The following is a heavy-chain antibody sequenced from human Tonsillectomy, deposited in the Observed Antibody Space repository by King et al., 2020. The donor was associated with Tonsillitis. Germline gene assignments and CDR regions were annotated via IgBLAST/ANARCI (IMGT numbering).Heavy chain of an antibody. D-gene: IGHD1-7*01. Sequence: VQLQESGPGLVKPSQTLSLTCTVSGGSISSGGDYWSWIRQPAGKGLEWIGRIYTSGITNYNPSLKSRVTMSLDTSKNQFSLKLSSVTAADTAVYYCARELELGWGQGTLVTVSS. CDR2: IYTSGIT. V-gene: IGHV4-61*02. CDR3: ARELELG. J-gene: IGHJ4*02. CDR1: GGSISSGGDY.